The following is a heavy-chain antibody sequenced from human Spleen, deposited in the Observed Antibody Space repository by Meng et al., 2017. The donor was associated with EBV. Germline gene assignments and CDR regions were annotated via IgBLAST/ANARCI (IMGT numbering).Heavy chain of an antibody. V-gene: IGHV4-30-4*01. CDR3: ARDDSRYFDQ. D-gene: IGHD3-22*01. CDR2: IYYGGST. Sequence: QLLESGPGLVKPSETLFLTCTVSGGSFDSLNYYWSWIRQPPGKGLEWIGHIYYGGSTFYNPSLKSRVTISIDTSKNQFSLKLTSVTATDTAVYFCARDDSRYFDQWGQGTLLTVSS. CDR1: GGSFDSLNYY. J-gene: IGHJ4*02.